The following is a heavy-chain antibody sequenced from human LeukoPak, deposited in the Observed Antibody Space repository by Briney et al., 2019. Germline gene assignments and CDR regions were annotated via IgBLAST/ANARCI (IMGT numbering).Heavy chain of an antibody. Sequence: GGSLRLSCAASGFTFSSYSMNWVRQAPGKGLEWVSSISSSSSYIYYADSVKGRFTISRDNAKNTLYLQMNSLRAEDTAVYYCAKHSKLGAFDYWGQGTLVTVSS. CDR1: GFTFSSYS. CDR2: ISSSSSYI. CDR3: AKHSKLGAFDY. V-gene: IGHV3-21*04. D-gene: IGHD1-26*01. J-gene: IGHJ4*02.